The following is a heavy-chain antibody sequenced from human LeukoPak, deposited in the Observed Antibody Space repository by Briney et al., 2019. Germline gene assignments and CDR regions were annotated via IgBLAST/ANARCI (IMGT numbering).Heavy chain of an antibody. V-gene: IGHV3-23*01. J-gene: IGHJ4*02. CDR3: AKSGRRYCSSTSCYVRYFDY. CDR1: GFTFSSYA. CDR2: ISGSGGST. D-gene: IGHD2-2*01. Sequence: GGSLRLSCAASGFTFSSYAMSWVRQAPGKGLERVSAISGSGGSTYYADSVKGRFAISRDNSKNTLYLQMNSLRAEDTAVYYCAKSGRRYCSSTSCYVRYFDYWGQGTLVTVSS.